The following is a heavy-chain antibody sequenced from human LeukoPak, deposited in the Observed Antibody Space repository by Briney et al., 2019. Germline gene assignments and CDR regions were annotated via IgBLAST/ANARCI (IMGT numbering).Heavy chain of an antibody. D-gene: IGHD3-22*01. CDR2: VRNKANGGTT. Sequence: GGSLRLSCAASGFTFSYYYMSGVRQAPGKGLEWVGSVRNKANGGTTEETTSVKGRFIISRDDSKSITYLQMKSLKTEDTAVYYYSRASYYSNAFDIWGQGTMVTVSS. CDR3: SRASYYSNAFDI. CDR1: GFTFSYYY. J-gene: IGHJ3*02. V-gene: IGHV3-22*01.